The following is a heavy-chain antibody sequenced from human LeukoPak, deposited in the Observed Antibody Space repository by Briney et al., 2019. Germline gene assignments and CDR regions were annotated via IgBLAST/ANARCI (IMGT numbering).Heavy chain of an antibody. CDR1: GGSISSSNW. Sequence: SGTLSLTCAVSGGSISSSNWWSWVRQPPGKGLEWIGEIYHSGSTNYNPSLKSRVTISVDTSKNQFSLKLSSVTAADTAVYYCARMMLLRNYYYYGMDVWGQGTTVTVSS. CDR3: ARMMLLRNYYYYGMDV. CDR2: IYHSGST. V-gene: IGHV4-4*02. J-gene: IGHJ6*02. D-gene: IGHD2-21*01.